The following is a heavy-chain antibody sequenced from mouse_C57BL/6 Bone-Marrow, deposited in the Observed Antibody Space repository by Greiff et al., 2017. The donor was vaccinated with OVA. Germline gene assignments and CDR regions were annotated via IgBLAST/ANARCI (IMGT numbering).Heavy chain of an antibody. CDR1: GYSFTGYY. V-gene: IGHV1-43*01. J-gene: IGHJ4*01. CDR3: ARGYGSSYRNAMDY. Sequence: EVQLQQSGPELVKPGASVKISCKASGYSFTGYYMHWVKQSSEKSLEWIGEINPSTGGTSYNQKFKGKATLTVDKSSSTAYMQLKSLTSEDSAVYYCARGYGSSYRNAMDYWGQGTSVTVSS. D-gene: IGHD1-1*01. CDR2: INPSTGGT.